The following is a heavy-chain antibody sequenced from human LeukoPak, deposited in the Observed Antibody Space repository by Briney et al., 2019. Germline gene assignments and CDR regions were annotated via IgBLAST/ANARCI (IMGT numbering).Heavy chain of an antibody. D-gene: IGHD3-22*01. V-gene: IGHV4-31*03. CDR1: GGSINSGGYY. CDR2: IYYSGST. J-gene: IGHJ4*02. Sequence: PSETLSLTCTVFGGSINSGGYYWSWIRQHPGKGLECIGYIYYSGSTYYSPSLKSRVTISVDTSKNQFSLKLSSVTAADTAVYYCARVLYYYDSSGSLPRAYFDYWGQGTLVTVSS. CDR3: ARVLYYYDSSGSLPRAYFDY.